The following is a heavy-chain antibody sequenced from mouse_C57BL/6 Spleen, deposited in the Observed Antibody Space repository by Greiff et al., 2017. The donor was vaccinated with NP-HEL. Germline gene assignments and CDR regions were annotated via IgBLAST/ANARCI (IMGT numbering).Heavy chain of an antibody. D-gene: IGHD2-2*01. CDR2: IYPGDGDT. Sequence: QVQLKESGAELVKPGASVKISCKASGYAFSSYWMNWVKQRPGKGLEWIGQIYPGDGDTNYNGKFKGKATLTADKSSSTAYMQLSSLTSEDSAVYFCARSGMVTLDYWGQGTTLTVSS. CDR1: GYAFSSYW. V-gene: IGHV1-80*01. J-gene: IGHJ2*01. CDR3: ARSGMVTLDY.